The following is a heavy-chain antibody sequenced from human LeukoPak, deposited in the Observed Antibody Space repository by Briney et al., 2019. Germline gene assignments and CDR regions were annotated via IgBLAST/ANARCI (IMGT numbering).Heavy chain of an antibody. V-gene: IGHV3-33*08. CDR1: GFTFSSYG. J-gene: IGHJ4*02. D-gene: IGHD5-18*01. Sequence: PGGSLRLSCAASGFTFSSYGMPWVRQAPGKGLEWVAVIWYDGSNKYYADSVKGRFTISRDNSKNTLYLQMNSLRAEDTAVYYCARSGYSYGGFIDYWGQGTLVTVSS. CDR3: ARSGYSYGGFIDY. CDR2: IWYDGSNK.